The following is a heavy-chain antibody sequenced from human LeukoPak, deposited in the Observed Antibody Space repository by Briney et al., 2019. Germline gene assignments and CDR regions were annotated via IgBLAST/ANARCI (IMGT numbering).Heavy chain of an antibody. CDR2: IYTSGST. CDR3: ATGSGYYYVRGFDI. D-gene: IGHD3-22*01. V-gene: IGHV4-4*07. J-gene: IGHJ3*02. CDR1: GGSISSYY. Sequence: PSETLSLTCTVSGGSISSYYWSWIRQPAGKGLEWIGRIYTSGSTNYNPSLKSRVAMSVDTSKNQFSLKLSSVTAADTAVYYCATGSGYYYVRGFDIWGQGTMVTVSS.